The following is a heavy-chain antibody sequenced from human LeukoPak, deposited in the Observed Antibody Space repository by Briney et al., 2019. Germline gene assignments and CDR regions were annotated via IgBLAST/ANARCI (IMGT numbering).Heavy chain of an antibody. J-gene: IGHJ6*03. Sequence: GGSLRLSCAASGFTFSSYWMSWVRQAPGKGLEWAANIKQDGSEKYYVDSVKGRFTISRDNAKNSLYLQMNSLRAEDTAVYYCARDSAGLRYFDWFRSHYYYMDVWGKGTTVTISS. CDR2: IKQDGSEK. CDR3: ARDSAGLRYFDWFRSHYYYMDV. V-gene: IGHV3-7*01. CDR1: GFTFSSYW. D-gene: IGHD3-9*01.